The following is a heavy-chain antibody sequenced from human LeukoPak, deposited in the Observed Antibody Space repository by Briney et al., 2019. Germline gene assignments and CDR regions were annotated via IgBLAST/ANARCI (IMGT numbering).Heavy chain of an antibody. CDR3: ASQLDAEYFQH. CDR2: IYYSGST. D-gene: IGHD1-1*01. CDR1: GGSISSYY. V-gene: IGHV4-59*01. J-gene: IGHJ1*01. Sequence: SETLSLTCTVSGGSISSYYWSWIRQPPGKGLEWIGYIYYSGSTNYNPSLKSRVTISVDTSKTQFSLKLSSVTAADTAVYYCASQLDAEYFQHWGQGTLVTVSS.